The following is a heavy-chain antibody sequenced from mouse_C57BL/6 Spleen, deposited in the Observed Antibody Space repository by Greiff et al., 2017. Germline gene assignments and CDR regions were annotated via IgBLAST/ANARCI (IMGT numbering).Heavy chain of an antibody. Sequence: VQLKQPGAELVKPGASVKMSCKASGYTFTSYWITWVKQRPGQGLEWIGDIYPGSGSTNYNEKFKSKATLTVDTSSSTAYMQLSSLTSEDSAVYYCARSGSKVVASTGYFDVWGTGTTVTVSS. CDR1: GYTFTSYW. CDR3: ARSGSKVVASTGYFDV. J-gene: IGHJ1*03. D-gene: IGHD1-1*01. CDR2: IYPGSGST. V-gene: IGHV1-55*01.